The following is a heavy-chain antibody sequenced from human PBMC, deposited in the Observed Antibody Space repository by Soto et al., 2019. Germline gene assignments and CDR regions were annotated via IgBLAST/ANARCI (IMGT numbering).Heavy chain of an antibody. CDR1: GFTFNDQW. CDR3: TSHWSPPSKQILRGCDY. D-gene: IGHD1-1*01. J-gene: IGHJ4*02. V-gene: IGHV3-23*01. CDR2: ISGSGDST. Sequence: GGSLRLSCAASGFTFNDQWMSWVRQAPGKGLEWVSAISGSGDSTYYADSVKGRFTISRDNSKNTLYLQMNGLSAEDTAVYYCTSHWSPPSKQILRGCDYWGQGTLVTVSS.